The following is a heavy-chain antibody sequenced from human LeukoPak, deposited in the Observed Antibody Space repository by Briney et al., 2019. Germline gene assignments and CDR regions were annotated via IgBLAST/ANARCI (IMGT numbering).Heavy chain of an antibody. J-gene: IGHJ1*01. V-gene: IGHV3-23*01. Sequence: GGSLRLSCAASGFTFRSYWMHWVRQAPGKGLEWVSAISGSGGSTYYADSVKGRFTTSRDNSKNTLYLQMNSLRAEDTAVYYCAKDQGFYGSGSYKEYFQYWGQGTLVTVSS. CDR2: ISGSGGST. D-gene: IGHD3-10*01. CDR3: AKDQGFYGSGSYKEYFQY. CDR1: GFTFRSYW.